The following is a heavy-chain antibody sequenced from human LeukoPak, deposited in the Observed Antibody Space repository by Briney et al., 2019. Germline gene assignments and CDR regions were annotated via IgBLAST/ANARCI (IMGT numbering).Heavy chain of an antibody. Sequence: ASVKVSFKASGGTFSSYAISWVRQAPGQGLEWMGGVIPIFGTANYAQKFQGRVTITADKSTSTAYMELSSLRSEDTAVYYCARGEIGGYSYANYHFDYWGQGTLVTVSS. CDR3: ARGEIGGYSYANYHFDY. CDR2: VIPIFGTA. V-gene: IGHV1-69*06. CDR1: GGTFSSYA. J-gene: IGHJ4*02. D-gene: IGHD5-18*01.